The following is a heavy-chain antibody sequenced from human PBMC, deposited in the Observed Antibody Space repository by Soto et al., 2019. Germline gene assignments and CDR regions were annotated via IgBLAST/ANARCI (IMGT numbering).Heavy chain of an antibody. J-gene: IGHJ2*01. Sequence: QVQLQESGPGLVKPSGTLSLTCAVSRGSISSSNWWSWVRQSPGKGLEWIGAMYHTGITNYSPSLKRRVNMSVDKSKIQFSLKLSSVTAADTAAYYCARESYNESNVGYFDLWGRGTLVSVSS. D-gene: IGHD1-1*01. CDR1: RGSISSSNW. CDR2: MYHTGIT. V-gene: IGHV4-4*02. CDR3: ARESYNESNVGYFDL.